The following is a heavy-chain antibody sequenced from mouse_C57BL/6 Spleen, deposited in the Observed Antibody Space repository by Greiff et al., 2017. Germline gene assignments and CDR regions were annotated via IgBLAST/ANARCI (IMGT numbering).Heavy chain of an antibody. CDR1: GYTFTSYW. CDR3: ARSGLRHWYFDV. D-gene: IGHD2-2*01. Sequence: QVQLQQPGAELVKPGASVKMSCKASGYTFTSYWITWVKQRPGQGLEWIGDIYPGSGSTNYNEKFKSKATLTVDTSSSTAYMQLSSLTSEDSAVYYCARSGLRHWYFDVWGTGTTVTVSS. J-gene: IGHJ1*03. V-gene: IGHV1-55*01. CDR2: IYPGSGST.